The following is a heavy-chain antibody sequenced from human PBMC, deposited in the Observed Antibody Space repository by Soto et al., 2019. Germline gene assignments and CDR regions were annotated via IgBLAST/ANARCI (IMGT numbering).Heavy chain of an antibody. J-gene: IGHJ4*02. CDR2: IIGSGGST. CDR3: AKDRNYYDSSGYDC. V-gene: IGHV3-23*01. Sequence: GSLRLSCAASGFTFNSYAMSWVRQAPGKGLEWVSTIIGSGGSTYYADSVKGRFSVSRDNSKNTLYLQMNSLRAEDTAVYYCAKDRNYYDSSGYDCWGQGTLVTV. CDR1: GFTFNSYA. D-gene: IGHD3-22*01.